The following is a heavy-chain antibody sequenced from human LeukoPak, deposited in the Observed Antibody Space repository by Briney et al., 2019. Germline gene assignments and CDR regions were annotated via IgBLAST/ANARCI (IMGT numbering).Heavy chain of an antibody. V-gene: IGHV3-23*01. J-gene: IGHJ4*02. D-gene: IGHD3-10*01. CDR3: AKDPYYGSGSPKYYFDY. Sequence: PGGSLRLSCAASGFTFSSYAMSWVRQAPGKGLEWGSAISGSGDSTYYADSVKGRFTISRDNSKNTLYLQMNSLRAEDTAVYYCAKDPYYGSGSPKYYFDYWGQGTLVTVSS. CDR1: GFTFSSYA. CDR2: ISGSGDST.